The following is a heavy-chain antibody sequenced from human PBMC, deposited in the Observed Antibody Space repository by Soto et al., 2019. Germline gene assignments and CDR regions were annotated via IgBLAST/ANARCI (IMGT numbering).Heavy chain of an antibody. Sequence: QTLSLTCAISGDSVSSNSAAWNWIRQSPSRGLEWLGRTYYRSKWYNDYAVSVKSRITINPDTSQNPLSMKLNSVTPEDTAVYYPSSCRDISGAFCYHFDYCRRGILVTVSS. V-gene: IGHV6-1*01. CDR2: TYYRSKWYN. D-gene: IGHD2-15*01. J-gene: IGHJ4*02. CDR1: GDSVSSNSAA. CDR3: SSCRDISGAFCYHFDY.